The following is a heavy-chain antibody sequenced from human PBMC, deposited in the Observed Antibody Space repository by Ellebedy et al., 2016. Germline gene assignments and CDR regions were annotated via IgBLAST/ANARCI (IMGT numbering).Heavy chain of an antibody. D-gene: IGHD6-19*01. V-gene: IGHV3-21*01. Sequence: GGSLRLSCAASGFTFSNFAMNWVRLAPGKGLEWVSSISRTGTYIYYAGPAKGRFTISRDNAKNSLYLQMNSLTIEDTAVYYCASRAMAVAGTDPPIDYYYGMDVWGQGTTVTVSS. CDR2: ISRTGTYI. CDR1: GFTFSNFA. J-gene: IGHJ6*02. CDR3: ASRAMAVAGTDPPIDYYYGMDV.